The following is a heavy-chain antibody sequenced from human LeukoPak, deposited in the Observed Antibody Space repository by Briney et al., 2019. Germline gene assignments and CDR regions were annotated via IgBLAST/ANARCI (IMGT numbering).Heavy chain of an antibody. CDR1: GYTFTSHD. CDR3: AREVRHRSYNWFDL. CDR2: MNPNVGNT. V-gene: IGHV1-8*03. J-gene: IGHJ5*02. Sequence: RASVKVSCTASGYTFTSHDINWVRQATGQGLEWMGWMNPNVGNTGYAQKFQGRVTFTMNTSISTAYMELTSLRSEDTAVYYCAREVRHRSYNWFDLWGQGTLVTVSS. D-gene: IGHD3-16*02.